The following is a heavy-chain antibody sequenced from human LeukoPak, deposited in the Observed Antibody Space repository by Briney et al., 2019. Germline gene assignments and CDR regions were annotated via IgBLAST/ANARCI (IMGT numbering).Heavy chain of an antibody. J-gene: IGHJ6*02. V-gene: IGHV1-8*02. CDR1: EYTFTGYY. CDR3: ARRVYYYYGMDV. Sequence: ASVKVSCKASEYTFTGYYMHWVRQAPGQGLEWMGRINPNSGNTGYAQKFQGRVTMTRNTSISTAYMELSSLRSEDTAVYYCARRVYYYYGMDVWGQGTTVTVSS. CDR2: INPNSGNT.